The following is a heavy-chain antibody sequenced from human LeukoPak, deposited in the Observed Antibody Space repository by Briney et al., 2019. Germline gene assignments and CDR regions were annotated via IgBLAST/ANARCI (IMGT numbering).Heavy chain of an antibody. D-gene: IGHD4-17*01. V-gene: IGHV1-2*02. CDR1: GYTFTGYY. CDR3: ASRGDCGDYGGY. J-gene: IGHJ4*02. CDR2: INPNSGGT. Sequence: ASVKVSCKASGYTFTGYYMHWLRQAPGQGLEWMGWINPNSGGTNYAQKFQGTVTMTRDTSISTAYMELSRLRSDDTAVYYCASRGDCGDYGGYWGQGTLVTVSS.